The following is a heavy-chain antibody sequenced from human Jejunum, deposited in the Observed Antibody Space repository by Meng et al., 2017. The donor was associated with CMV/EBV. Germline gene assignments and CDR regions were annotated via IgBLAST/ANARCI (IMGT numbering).Heavy chain of an antibody. CDR2: ISDDSNSA. D-gene: IGHD2-2*03. V-gene: IGHV3-23*01. Sequence: FTFRTYAMSWVRQAPGKGLEWVSLISDDSNSAYYTDSVEGRFTISRDNSRNTLYLQMNSLRSEDTAVYYCAKLHKVGYCGSTDCYPDYWGQGTLVTVSS. CDR3: AKLHKVGYCGSTDCYPDY. CDR1: FTFRTYA. J-gene: IGHJ4*02.